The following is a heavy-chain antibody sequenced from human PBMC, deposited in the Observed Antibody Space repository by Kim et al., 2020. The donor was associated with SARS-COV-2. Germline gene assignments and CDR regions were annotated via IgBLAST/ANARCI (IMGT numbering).Heavy chain of an antibody. Sequence: SETLSLTCTVSGGPVSSGDDYWSWIRQPPGKGMEWIGDIFYSGITYYNPSLTSRVIISVDTSKNQFSLKLNSVTAADTAVYYCARESFRSGQYAFDMWG. J-gene: IGHJ3*02. D-gene: IGHD3-10*01. CDR2: IFYSGIT. CDR3: ARESFRSGQYAFDM. V-gene: IGHV4-30-4*01. CDR1: GGPVSSGDDY.